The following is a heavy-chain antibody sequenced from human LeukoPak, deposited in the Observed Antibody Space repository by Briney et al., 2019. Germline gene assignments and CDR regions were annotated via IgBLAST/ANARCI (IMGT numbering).Heavy chain of an antibody. CDR3: ARASQLWFDY. CDR1: GGSISSYY. V-gene: IGHV4-59*01. Sequence: SETXSLTCTVSGGSISSYYWSWIRQPPGKGLEWIGYIYYSGSTNYNPSLKSRVTISVDTSKNQFSLKPSSVTAADTAVYYCARASQLWFDYWGQGTLVTVSS. D-gene: IGHD5-18*01. CDR2: IYYSGST. J-gene: IGHJ4*02.